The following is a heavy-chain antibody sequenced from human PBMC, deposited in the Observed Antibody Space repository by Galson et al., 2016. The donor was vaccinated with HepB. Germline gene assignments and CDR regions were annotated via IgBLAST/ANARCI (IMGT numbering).Heavy chain of an antibody. V-gene: IGHV3-23*01. D-gene: IGHD3-10*01. CDR1: GFTFSTYA. CDR2: ISGAGGNI. J-gene: IGHJ4*02. CDR3: AKGRTWVFTNFDS. Sequence: SLRLSCAASGFTFSTYAMTWVRQAPGMGLEWVSTISGAGGNIFYAHSVKGRFTISRDNSKNTLYLQMSSLRVDDTAVYYCAKGRTWVFTNFDSWGQGTLVTVSS.